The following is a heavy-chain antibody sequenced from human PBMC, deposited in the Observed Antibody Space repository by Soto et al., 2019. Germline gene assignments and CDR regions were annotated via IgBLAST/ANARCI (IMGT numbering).Heavy chain of an antibody. V-gene: IGHV1-69*12. D-gene: IGHD3-16*02. Sequence: QVQLVQSGAEVKKPGSSVKVSCKASGGTFSSYAISWVRQAPGQGLEWMGGIIPIFGTANYAQKFQGRVTITADESTSTAYMELSSVRSEDTAVYYCAGYRGAFGGVIRYFDYWGQGTLVTVSS. J-gene: IGHJ4*02. CDR2: IIPIFGTA. CDR3: AGYRGAFGGVIRYFDY. CDR1: GGTFSSYA.